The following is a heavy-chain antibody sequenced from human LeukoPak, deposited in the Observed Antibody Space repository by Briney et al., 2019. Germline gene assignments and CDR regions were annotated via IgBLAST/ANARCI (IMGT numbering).Heavy chain of an antibody. CDR2: INPSGGST. V-gene: IGHV1-46*01. Sequence: WASVKVSCKASGYTFTSYYMHWVRQAPGQGLEWMGLINPSGGSTRYAQKFQGRVTMTRDMSTSTVYMELSSLRSEDTAVYYCARALPHRRLMDTTMEQHWFDPWGQGTLVTVSS. CDR1: GYTFTSYY. CDR3: ARALPHRRLMDTTMEQHWFDP. J-gene: IGHJ5*02. D-gene: IGHD5-18*01.